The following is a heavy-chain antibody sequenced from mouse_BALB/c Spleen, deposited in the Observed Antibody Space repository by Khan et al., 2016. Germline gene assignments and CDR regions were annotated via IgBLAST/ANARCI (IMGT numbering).Heavy chain of an antibody. J-gene: IGHJ3*01. V-gene: IGHV9-3*02. D-gene: IGHD3-1*01. CDR2: IHTSTGEP. CDR1: GYTFTNYG. Sequence: QIQLVQSGPELKTPGETVKISCKASGYTFTNYGLNWVKQAPGKGLKWMGWIHTSTGEPTYAEEFKGRIAFSLETSANTAYLQINNLKSEDTATYFCARTARATFVYWGQVTLVTVSA. CDR3: ARTARATFVY.